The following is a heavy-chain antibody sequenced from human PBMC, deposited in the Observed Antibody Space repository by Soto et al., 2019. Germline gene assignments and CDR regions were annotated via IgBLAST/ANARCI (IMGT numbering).Heavy chain of an antibody. D-gene: IGHD1-1*01. CDR1: GGTFSSYA. J-gene: IGHJ5*02. V-gene: IGHV1-69*13. Sequence: ASVKVSCKASGGTFSSYAISWVRQAPGQGLEWMGGIIPIFGTANYAQKFQGRVTITADESTSTAYMELSSLRSEDTAVYYCARGSMMQLERRRPGNWFDPWGQGTLVTVSS. CDR2: IIPIFGTA. CDR3: ARGSMMQLERRRPGNWFDP.